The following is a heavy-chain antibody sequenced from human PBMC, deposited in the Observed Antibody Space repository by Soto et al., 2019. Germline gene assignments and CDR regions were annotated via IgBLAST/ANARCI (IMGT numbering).Heavy chain of an antibody. Sequence: PGGSLRLSCATSGFTLSNSVMSWVRQAPGKGLEWVSTIAGKTYYSDSVKGRFTISRDNSQSTLYLQLNSLRAEDTAVYYCARKIDVPTGMLDHWGQGTLVIVSS. D-gene: IGHD1-1*01. CDR3: ARKIDVPTGMLDH. V-gene: IGHV3-23*01. CDR1: GFTLSNSV. J-gene: IGHJ4*02. CDR2: IAGKT.